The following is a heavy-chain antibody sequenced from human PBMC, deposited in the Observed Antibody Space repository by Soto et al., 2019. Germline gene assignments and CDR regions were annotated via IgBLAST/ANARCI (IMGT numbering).Heavy chain of an antibody. D-gene: IGHD2-2*01. V-gene: IGHV2-5*02. CDR2: IYWDDDY. CDR1: GFSLSSDGVG. J-gene: IGHJ5*01. CDR3: ARGSTYSSSWGSGWFDS. Sequence: QITLKESGPTLVKPTQTLTLTCTISGFSLSSDGVGVGWIRQPPGKALEWLAFIYWDDDYRYSPSLQSRLNITKDSPNNQVLLRVTNVDPVASATYFCARGSTYSSSWGSGWFDSWGQGSLVTVSS.